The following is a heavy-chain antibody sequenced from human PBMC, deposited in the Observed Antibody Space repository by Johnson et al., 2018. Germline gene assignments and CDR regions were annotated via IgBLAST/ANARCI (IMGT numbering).Heavy chain of an antibody. CDR2: ISYDGSNK. J-gene: IGHJ3*02. V-gene: IGHV3-30-3*01. CDR3: ARDLYNGDYGAFDI. CDR1: GFTFSSYA. Sequence: QVQLVESVGGVVQPGRSLRLSCAASGFTFSSYAMHWVRQAPGKGLEWVAVISYDGSNKYYADSVKGRFTISRDNSKNTLYLQMNSPRAEDTAVYYCARDLYNGDYGAFDIWGQGTMVTVSS. D-gene: IGHD4-17*01.